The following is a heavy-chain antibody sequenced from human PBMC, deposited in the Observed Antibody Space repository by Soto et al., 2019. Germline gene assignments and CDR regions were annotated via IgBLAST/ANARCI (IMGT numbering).Heavy chain of an antibody. CDR3: ARSPYSVSYLAYFDY. CDR2: ISYDGSNK. CDR1: GFTFSSYG. V-gene: IGHV3-30*03. Sequence: QVQLVESGGGVVQPGRSLRLSCAASGFTFSSYGMHWVRQAPGKGLEWVAVISYDGSNKYYADSVKGRFTISRDNFKNTLSLQMNSLRAEDTAVDYCARSPYSVSYLAYFDYWGQGTLVTVSS. J-gene: IGHJ4*02. D-gene: IGHD1-26*01.